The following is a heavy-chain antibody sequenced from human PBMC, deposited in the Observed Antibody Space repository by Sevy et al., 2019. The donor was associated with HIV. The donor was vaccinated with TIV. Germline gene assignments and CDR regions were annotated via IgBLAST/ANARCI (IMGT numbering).Heavy chain of an antibody. CDR1: GFIFSTNA. D-gene: IGHD5-18*01. V-gene: IGHV3-53*01. CDR3: ATGDTAMITDLDY. Sequence: GGSLKPSGGASGFIFSTNARNWVGQAPGRGRGWVPGVESGGRTYYADSVKGRFTISRDNSKNMLFLQMSSLRAEDTAIYYCATGDTAMITDLDYWGLGTLVTVSS. J-gene: IGHJ4*02. CDR2: VESGGRT.